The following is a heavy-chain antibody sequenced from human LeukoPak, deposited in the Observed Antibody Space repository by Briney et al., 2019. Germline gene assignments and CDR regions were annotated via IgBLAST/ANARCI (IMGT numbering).Heavy chain of an antibody. CDR2: IKQDGSEK. CDR1: GLTFSRHW. CDR3: ARDGYPVAADY. J-gene: IGHJ4*02. V-gene: IGHV3-7*01. Sequence: PGGSLRLSCEASGLTFSRHWMSWVRQAPGKGLEWVANIKQDGSEKYYVDSVKGRFTISRDNAKNSLFLQMNSLRAEDTAVYYCARDGYPVAADYWGQGTLVTVSS. D-gene: IGHD2-15*01.